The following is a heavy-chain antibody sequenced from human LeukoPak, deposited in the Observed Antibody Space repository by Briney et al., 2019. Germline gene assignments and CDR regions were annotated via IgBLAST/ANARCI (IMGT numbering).Heavy chain of an antibody. CDR1: GFTFSSYT. CDR3: AKKLGPGAFGY. J-gene: IGHJ4*02. CDR2: ISASGKII. Sequence: GGSLRLSCAASGFTFSSYTMTWVRQAPGKGLEWVSVISASGKIIYYGDSVKGRFTISRDNSKNTLFLQMNSLRAEDTALYYWAKKLGPGAFGYRGQGNLVTVSS. V-gene: IGHV3-23*01. D-gene: IGHD7-27*01.